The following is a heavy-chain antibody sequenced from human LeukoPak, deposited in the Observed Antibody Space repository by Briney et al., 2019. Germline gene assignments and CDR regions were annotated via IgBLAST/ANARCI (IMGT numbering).Heavy chain of an antibody. CDR1: GDSVSSNSAA. J-gene: IGHJ6*03. V-gene: IGHV6-1*01. CDR3: ARKASYYYYMDV. Sequence: SQTLSLTCAISGDSVSSNSAAWNWIRQSPSRGLEWLGRTHYRSKWYNDYAVFVKGRITINPDTSKNQFSLKLSSVTAADTAVYYCARKASYYYYMDVWGKGTTVTVSS. CDR2: THYRSKWYN.